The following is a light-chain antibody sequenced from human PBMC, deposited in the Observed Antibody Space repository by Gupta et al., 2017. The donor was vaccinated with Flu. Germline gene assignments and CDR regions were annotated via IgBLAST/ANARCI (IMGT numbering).Light chain of an antibody. CDR2: GAS. CDR3: QYRGT. J-gene: IGKJ1*01. V-gene: IGKV3-15*01. CDR1: QSVRSN. Sequence: SVSPGERVILSCRASQSVRSNLGWYQQKPGQAPRLLIYGASTRATGIPVRFSGSGSGTEFTLTINSLQSEDFAVYYCQYRGTFGQGTKVEIK.